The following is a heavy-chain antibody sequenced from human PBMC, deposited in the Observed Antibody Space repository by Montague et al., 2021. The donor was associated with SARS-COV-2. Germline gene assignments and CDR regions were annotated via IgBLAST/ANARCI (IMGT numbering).Heavy chain of an antibody. CDR2: INHSGST. J-gene: IGHJ6*02. D-gene: IGHD3-10*01. CDR1: SGSFRGYY. CDR3: ARLGAITLVRGITKADFSNYGMDV. V-gene: IGHV4-34*01. Sequence: SETLSLTCAVSSGSFRGYYWSWICQPPGKGLEWIGEINHSGSTTYNPSXXSRVSISVDTSNKQFSLKVTSVTAADTAVYYCARLGAITLVRGITKADFSNYGMDVWGQGTTVTVSS.